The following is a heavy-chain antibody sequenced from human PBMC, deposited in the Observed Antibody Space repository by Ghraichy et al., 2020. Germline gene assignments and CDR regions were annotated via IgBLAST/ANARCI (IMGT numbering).Heavy chain of an antibody. Sequence: GGSLRLSCAASGFTFSSYAMSWVRQAPGKGLEWVSAISGSGGSTYYADSVKGRFTISRDNSKNTLYLQMNSLRAEDTAVYYCAKDLGGVGWLVGVLDYYGMDVWGQGTTVTVSS. V-gene: IGHV3-23*01. J-gene: IGHJ6*02. CDR2: ISGSGGST. D-gene: IGHD6-19*01. CDR1: GFTFSSYA. CDR3: AKDLGGVGWLVGVLDYYGMDV.